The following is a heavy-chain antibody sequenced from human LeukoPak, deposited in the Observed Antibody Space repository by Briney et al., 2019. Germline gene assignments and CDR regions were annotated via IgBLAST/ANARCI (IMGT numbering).Heavy chain of an antibody. J-gene: IGHJ4*02. Sequence: GGSLRLSCVGSGFRFSDYRMNWVRQAPGKGLESVANIKQDGSEKHYVDSMKGRFTISRDNAKNSLYLQMNSLRAEDTAVDYCARSRVNYYDEEQYFDYWGQGNLVTVSS. CDR2: IKQDGSEK. CDR3: ARSRVNYYDEEQYFDY. V-gene: IGHV3-7*03. CDR1: GFRFSDYR. D-gene: IGHD3-16*01.